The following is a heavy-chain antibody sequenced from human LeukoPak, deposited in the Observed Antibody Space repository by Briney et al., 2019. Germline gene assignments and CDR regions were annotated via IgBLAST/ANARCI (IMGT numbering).Heavy chain of an antibody. CDR1: GFTFSTYG. CDR2: IGGSGTRT. D-gene: IGHD3-10*01. CDR3: ARGDFRGLGGSGSYYYYYYMDV. V-gene: IGHV3-23*01. Sequence: GGSLRLSCAAAGFTFSTYGMNWVRQAPGKGLEWVSGIGGSGTRTYYADCGEGRFTISRDNSKNTLYLQMNSLRDEDTAVYYCARGDFRGLGGSGSYYYYYYMDVWGKGTTVTISS. J-gene: IGHJ6*03.